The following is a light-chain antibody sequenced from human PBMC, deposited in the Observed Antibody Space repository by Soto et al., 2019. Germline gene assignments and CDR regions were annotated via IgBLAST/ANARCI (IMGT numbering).Light chain of an antibody. Sequence: QSVVTHPASVSWSPGQSITISCTGTSNDVGSYNPVSWYQQHPGKAPKLMIYEGSKRPSGVSNRFSGSKPGNTASLTISGLQAEDEADYYCCAYADSTSVFGTGTKVTVL. J-gene: IGLJ1*01. CDR2: EGS. CDR3: CAYADSTSV. CDR1: SNDVGSYNP. V-gene: IGLV2-23*03.